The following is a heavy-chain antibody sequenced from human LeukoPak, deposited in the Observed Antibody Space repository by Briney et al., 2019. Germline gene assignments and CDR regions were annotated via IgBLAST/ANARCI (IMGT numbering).Heavy chain of an antibody. D-gene: IGHD7-27*01. CDR3: ARAIRTGLGIGSFDG. CDR1: GYSISNGYF. CDR2: IYHSGSI. Sequence: SETLSLTCTVSGYSISNGYFWGWIRQPPGEGLECIGTIYHSGSIYYNPSLKGQVTISVDTSKNQFSLKLNSLTAAGTAVYYCARAIRTGLGIGSFDGSGQGSLVTVSS. J-gene: IGHJ4*02. V-gene: IGHV4-38-2*02.